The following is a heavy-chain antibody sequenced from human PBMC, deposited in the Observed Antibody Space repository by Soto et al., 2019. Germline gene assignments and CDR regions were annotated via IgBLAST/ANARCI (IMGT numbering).Heavy chain of an antibody. Sequence: SETLSLTCAVSGGSISSSNWCSWVRQPPGKGLEWIGEIFHSGSTNYNPSLKSRVTISVDKSKNQFSLKLSSVTVADTGMYYCARDRYDFWSGFPGTFDYWGQGTLVTVSS. CDR3: ARDRYDFWSGFPGTFDY. CDR1: GGSISSSNW. V-gene: IGHV4-4*02. J-gene: IGHJ4*02. CDR2: IFHSGST. D-gene: IGHD3-3*01.